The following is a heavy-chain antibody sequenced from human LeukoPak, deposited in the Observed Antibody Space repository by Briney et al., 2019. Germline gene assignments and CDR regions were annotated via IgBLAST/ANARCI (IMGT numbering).Heavy chain of an antibody. CDR2: IIGSGGST. CDR3: AKDLDSSGYANWFDP. CDR1: GFTFSSYA. D-gene: IGHD3-22*01. Sequence: PGGSLRLSCAASGFTFSSYAMSSVRHAPGEGLGWGSAIIGSGGSTYYADSVKGRFTTSRDNSKNTLYLHMKSTRAEDTAVYYCAKDLDSSGYANWFDPWSQGTLVTVSS. V-gene: IGHV3-23*01. J-gene: IGHJ5*02.